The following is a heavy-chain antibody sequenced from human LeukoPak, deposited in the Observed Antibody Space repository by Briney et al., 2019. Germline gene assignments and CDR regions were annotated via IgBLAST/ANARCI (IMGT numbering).Heavy chain of an antibody. Sequence: ASVKVSCKASGYTFTGYYMHWVRQAPGQGLEWMGRINPNSGGTNYAQKFQGRVTMTRDTSISTAYMELSRLRSDDTAVYYCASWAAGTRGGDFDYWGQGTLVTVSP. V-gene: IGHV1-2*06. CDR1: GYTFTGYY. J-gene: IGHJ4*02. CDR2: INPNSGGT. D-gene: IGHD6-13*01. CDR3: ASWAAGTRGGDFDY.